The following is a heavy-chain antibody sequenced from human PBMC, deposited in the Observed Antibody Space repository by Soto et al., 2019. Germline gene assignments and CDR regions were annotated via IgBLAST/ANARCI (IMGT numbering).Heavy chain of an antibody. CDR3: AKDRGLELYYCYGMDV. Sequence: GGSLRLSCAASGFTFSSYGMHWVRQAPGKGLEWVAVISYDGSNKYYADSVKGRFTISRDNSKNTLYLQMNSLRAEDTAVYYCAKDRGLELYYCYGMDVWGQGTTVTVSS. V-gene: IGHV3-30*18. CDR1: GFTFSSYG. D-gene: IGHD1-7*01. CDR2: ISYDGSNK. J-gene: IGHJ6*02.